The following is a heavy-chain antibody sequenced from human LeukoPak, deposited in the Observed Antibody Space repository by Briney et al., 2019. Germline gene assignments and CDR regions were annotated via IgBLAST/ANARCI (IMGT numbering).Heavy chain of an antibody. V-gene: IGHV4-61*08. Sequence: PSETLSLTCTVSGGSISSGDYYWSWIRQPPGKGLEWIGYIYYTGSTTYNPSLKSRVTISVDTSKNQLFLKMGSLTAADTAVYYCARLIGSSTVADYWGQGTLVTVSS. CDR1: GGSISSGDYY. J-gene: IGHJ4*02. D-gene: IGHD1-14*01. CDR2: IYYTGST. CDR3: ARLIGSSTVADY.